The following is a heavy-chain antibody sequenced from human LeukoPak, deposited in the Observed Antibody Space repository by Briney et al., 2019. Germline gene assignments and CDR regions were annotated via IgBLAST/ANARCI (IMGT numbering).Heavy chain of an antibody. J-gene: IGHJ4*02. CDR1: GFTFSSYS. CDR2: ISSSSSYI. V-gene: IGHV3-21*01. Sequence: GGSLRLSCAASGFTFSSYSMNWVRQAPGKGLEWVSSISSSSSYIYYADSVKGRFTISRDNAKNSLYLQMNSLRAEDTAVYHCARVENIAVAGTDYWGQGTLVTVSS. CDR3: ARVENIAVAGTDY. D-gene: IGHD6-19*01.